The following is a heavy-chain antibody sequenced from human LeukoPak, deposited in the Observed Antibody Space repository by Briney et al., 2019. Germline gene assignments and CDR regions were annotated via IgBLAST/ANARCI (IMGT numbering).Heavy chain of an antibody. D-gene: IGHD3-10*01. CDR3: ARSLVRGVIIRGGYFDY. V-gene: IGHV4-39*01. Sequence: SETLSLTCTVSGGSISSSSYYWGWIRQPPGKGLEWIGSIYYSGITYYNPSLKSRVTISVDTSKNQFSLKLSSVTAADTAVYYCARSLVRGVIIRGGYFDYWGQGTLVTVSS. CDR1: GGSISSSSYY. J-gene: IGHJ4*02. CDR2: IYYSGIT.